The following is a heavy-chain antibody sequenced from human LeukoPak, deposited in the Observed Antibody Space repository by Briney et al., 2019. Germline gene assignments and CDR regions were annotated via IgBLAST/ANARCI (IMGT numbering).Heavy chain of an antibody. V-gene: IGHV4-34*01. CDR1: GGSFSGYY. CDR2: IYYSGST. J-gene: IGHJ5*02. D-gene: IGHD3-22*01. Sequence: SETLSLTCAVYGGSFSGYYWGWIRQPPGKGLEWIGSIYYSGSTYYNPSLKSRVTISVDTSKNQFSLKLSSVTAADTAVYYCARSSYYYDSSGYPNWFDPWGQGTLVTVSS. CDR3: ARSSYYYDSSGYPNWFDP.